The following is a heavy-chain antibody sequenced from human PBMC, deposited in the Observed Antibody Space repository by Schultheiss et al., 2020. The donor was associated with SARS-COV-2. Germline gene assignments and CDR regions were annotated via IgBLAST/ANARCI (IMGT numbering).Heavy chain of an antibody. Sequence: SVKVSCKASGGTFSSYAISWVRQAPGQGLEWMGRIIPIFGIANYAQKFQGRVTITADESTSTAYMELSSLRSEDTAVYYCASLIVVVPAAQPPPPHYMDVWGKGTTVTVSS. D-gene: IGHD2-2*01. V-gene: IGHV1-69*13. CDR3: ASLIVVVPAAQPPPPHYMDV. CDR1: GGTFSSYA. CDR2: IIPIFGIA. J-gene: IGHJ6*03.